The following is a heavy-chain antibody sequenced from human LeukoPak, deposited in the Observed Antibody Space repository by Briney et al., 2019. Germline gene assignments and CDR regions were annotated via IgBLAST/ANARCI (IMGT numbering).Heavy chain of an antibody. V-gene: IGHV5-51*01. CDR2: IYPGDSDT. CDR1: GYHFANYW. CDR3: ASYYYDSSGYYDPEPHDAFDI. J-gene: IGHJ3*02. D-gene: IGHD3-22*01. Sequence: GESLKISCKGSGYHFANYWIAWVRQMPGKGLEWMGIIYPGDSDTRYSPSFQGQVTISADKSISTAYLQWSSLKASDTAMYYCASYYYDSSGYYDPEPHDAFDIWGQGTMVTVSS.